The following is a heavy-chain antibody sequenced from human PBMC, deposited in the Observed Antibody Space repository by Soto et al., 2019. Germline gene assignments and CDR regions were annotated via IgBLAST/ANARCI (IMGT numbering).Heavy chain of an antibody. CDR1: GGSISNYY. V-gene: IGHV4-59*01. D-gene: IGHD2-15*01. Sequence: SETLSLTCTVSGGSISNYYWSWFRQPPGKGLEWIGYIYYSGSASYNPSLKSRVTISVDTSKNQFSLKLSSVTAADTAVYYCARAGAATLSDFWGQGTLVTVS. CDR3: ARAGAATLSDF. J-gene: IGHJ4*02. CDR2: IYYSGSA.